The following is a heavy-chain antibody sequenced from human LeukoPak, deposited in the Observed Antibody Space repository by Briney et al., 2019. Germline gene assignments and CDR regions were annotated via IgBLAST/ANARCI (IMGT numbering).Heavy chain of an antibody. V-gene: IGHV3-66*01. CDR3: ATGGSYFDITGYYFY. CDR2: IYGGGST. D-gene: IGHD3-22*01. Sequence: PGGSLRLSCAASGFTFGSNTMSWVRQAPGKGLEWVSFIYGGGSTSCADAVKGRCTIFTDNYKNTLYLQINSLRTEDTAVYYCATGGSYFDITGYYFYWGQGTLVTVSS. CDR1: GFTFGSNT. J-gene: IGHJ4*02.